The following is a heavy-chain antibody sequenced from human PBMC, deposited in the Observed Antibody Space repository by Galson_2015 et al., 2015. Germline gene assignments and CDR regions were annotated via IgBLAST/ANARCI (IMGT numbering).Heavy chain of an antibody. CDR3: ARDPVDGSGHFDY. Sequence: SLRLSCAASGFTFSNYWMSWVRQVPGKGLMWVSRIKGDGSSIIYADSVKGRFTISRDNTKNTVWLQMNSLRVEDTAVYYCARDPVDGSGHFDYWGQGTLVTVSS. CDR2: IKGDGSSI. J-gene: IGHJ4*02. V-gene: IGHV3-74*01. CDR1: GFTFSNYW. D-gene: IGHD6-19*01.